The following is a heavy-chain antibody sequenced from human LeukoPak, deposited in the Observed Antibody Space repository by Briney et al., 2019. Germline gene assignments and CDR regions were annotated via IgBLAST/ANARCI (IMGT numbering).Heavy chain of an antibody. J-gene: IGHJ4*02. Sequence: SETLSLTCTVSGGSIDSYYWSWIRQPPGKGLEWIGYIYYTVSTEYHPSLKSRVTISLDTSTKQFSLTLTSVTAADTAVYYCARVYQSAAYYFDYWGQGNLVSVSS. V-gene: IGHV4-59*01. CDR2: IYYTVST. CDR3: ARVYQSAAYYFDY. CDR1: GGSIDSYY. D-gene: IGHD2-2*01.